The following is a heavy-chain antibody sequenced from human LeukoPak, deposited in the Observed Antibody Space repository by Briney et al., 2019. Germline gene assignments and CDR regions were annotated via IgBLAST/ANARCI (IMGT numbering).Heavy chain of an antibody. V-gene: IGHV3-9*03. J-gene: IGHJ3*02. CDR2: ISWNCGNI. D-gene: IGHD3-3*01. CDR1: GFTFENYA. Sequence: GRSLRLSCAASGFTFENYAMQWVRQAPGKGLEWVAGISWNCGNIAYADSVKGRFTISRDNAKNSLYLQMNSLRADDMAVYYCPKETTIFGAGPDAFPIWGQATKVTDSS. CDR3: PKETTIFGAGPDAFPI.